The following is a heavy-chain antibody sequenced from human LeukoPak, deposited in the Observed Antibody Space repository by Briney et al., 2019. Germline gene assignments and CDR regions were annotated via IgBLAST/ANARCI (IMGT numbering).Heavy chain of an antibody. Sequence: PGGSLRLSCAASGFTITTYAVNWVRQAPGKGLEWVSGIGGGGTEYYADSVKGRFIISSDNSQNLVHLQMNSLTVEDTAVYYCARAQGALDYWGQGTLVTASS. D-gene: IGHD1-26*01. CDR2: IGGGGTE. CDR3: ARAQGALDY. J-gene: IGHJ4*02. V-gene: IGHV3-23*01. CDR1: GFTITTYA.